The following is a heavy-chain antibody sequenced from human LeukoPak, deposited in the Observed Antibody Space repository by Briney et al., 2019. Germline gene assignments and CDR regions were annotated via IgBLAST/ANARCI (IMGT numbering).Heavy chain of an antibody. CDR1: GFTFSSYS. V-gene: IGHV3-21*01. CDR2: ISSSSSYI. D-gene: IGHD1-7*01. J-gene: IGHJ5*02. CDR3: ASSFPGLELRPFNWFDP. Sequence: PGGSLRLSCAASGFTFSSYSMNWVRQAPGKGLEWVSFISSSSSYIYYADSVKGRFTISRDNAKNSLYLQMNSLRAEDTAVYYCASSFPGLELRPFNWFDPWGQGTLVTVSS.